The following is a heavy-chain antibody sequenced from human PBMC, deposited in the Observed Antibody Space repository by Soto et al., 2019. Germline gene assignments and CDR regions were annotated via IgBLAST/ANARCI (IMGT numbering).Heavy chain of an antibody. D-gene: IGHD3-16*01. CDR2: INPSSGGT. Sequence: QVQLVQSGAEVRKPGASVKVSCKASGYTFTGQYLHWARQAPGEGLQWMGWINPSSGGTRYSQYFQGRVTMTRDTSISIAYMEMSSLPSADTAIYYCARDISTSSFGGSFDLWGQGTMVTVSS. CDR3: ARDISTSSFGGSFDL. V-gene: IGHV1-2*02. J-gene: IGHJ3*01. CDR1: GYTFTGQY.